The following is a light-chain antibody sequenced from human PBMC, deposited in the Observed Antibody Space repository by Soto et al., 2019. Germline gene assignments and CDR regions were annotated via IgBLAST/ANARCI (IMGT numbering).Light chain of an antibody. Sequence: QSVLTQPASVSGSPGQSITISCTGTNSDVGSHNLVSWYQQHPGKAPKLIIFEVTKRPSGVSNRFSGSKSGNTASLTISGLQDEDEADYYCCSYAGGSHLIFGGGTKLTVL. V-gene: IGLV2-23*02. J-gene: IGLJ2*01. CDR3: CSYAGGSHLI. CDR1: NSDVGSHNL. CDR2: EVT.